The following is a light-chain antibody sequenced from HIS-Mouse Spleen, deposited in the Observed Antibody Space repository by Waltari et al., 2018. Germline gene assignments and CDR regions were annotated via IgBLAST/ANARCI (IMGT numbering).Light chain of an antibody. Sequence: EIVLTQSPGTLSLSPGERATLSCRASQSVSSSYLAWYQQKTGQAPRLLIYGASSRATGIPDRFSVSGSGTDFTLTISRLEPEDFAVYYCQQYGSSWTFGQGTKVEIK. V-gene: IGKV3-20*01. CDR2: GAS. J-gene: IGKJ1*01. CDR1: QSVSSSY. CDR3: QQYGSSWT.